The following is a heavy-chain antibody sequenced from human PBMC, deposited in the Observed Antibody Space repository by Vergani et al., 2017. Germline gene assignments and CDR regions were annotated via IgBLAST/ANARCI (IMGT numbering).Heavy chain of an antibody. CDR3: AVHYGPDYDFWSGYYAPA. Sequence: QVQLQESGPGLVKPSQTLSLTCTVSGGSINSGDFYWSWIRQPPGKGREGIGHIAYRGNTYYNPSLKSPITISADTSKTHFSLKVTSVTAADTAVYYCAVHYGPDYDFWSGYYAPAWGQGTLVIVSS. J-gene: IGHJ5*02. V-gene: IGHV4-30-4*01. CDR2: IAYRGNT. D-gene: IGHD3-3*01. CDR1: GGSINSGDFY.